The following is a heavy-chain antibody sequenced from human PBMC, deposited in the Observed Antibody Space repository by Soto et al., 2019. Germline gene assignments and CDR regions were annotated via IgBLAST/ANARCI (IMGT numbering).Heavy chain of an antibody. CDR1: GGSISVNNW. J-gene: IGHJ5*02. Sequence: SETLSLTCAVSGGSISVNNWWSWVRQPPGKGLEWIGEIYPSGSTNYNPSLKSRVTISLDNSKNQFSLQLHSVTAADTAVYYCARESQRANWFDPWGQGTLVTVSS. CDR3: ARESQRANWFDP. V-gene: IGHV4-4*02. CDR2: IYPSGST.